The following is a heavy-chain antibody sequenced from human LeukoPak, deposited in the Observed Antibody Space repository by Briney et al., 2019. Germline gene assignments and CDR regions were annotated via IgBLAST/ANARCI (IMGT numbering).Heavy chain of an antibody. V-gene: IGHV4-34*01. CDR1: GGSFSGYY. CDR2: INHSGST. J-gene: IGHJ4*02. CDR3: ARPLALHYDFWSGYGGPPDY. D-gene: IGHD3-3*01. Sequence: SETLSLTCAVCGGSFSGYYWSWIRQPPGKGLEWIGEINHSGSTNYNPSLKSRVTISVDTSKNQFSLKLSSVTAADTAVYYCARPLALHYDFWSGYGGPPDYWGQGTLVTVSS.